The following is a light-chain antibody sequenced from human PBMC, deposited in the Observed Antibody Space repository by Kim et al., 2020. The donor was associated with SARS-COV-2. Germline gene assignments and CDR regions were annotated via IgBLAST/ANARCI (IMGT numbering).Light chain of an antibody. CDR1: SLRSFY. Sequence: VALGQTVRFTCQGDSLRSFYATWYQQKPRQAPVLVIYGRNNRPSGIPDRFSGSTSGNTASLTISGAQAEDEADFYCQSRDSGGNVVFGGGTKVTVL. V-gene: IGLV3-19*01. CDR2: GRN. J-gene: IGLJ2*01. CDR3: QSRDSGGNVV.